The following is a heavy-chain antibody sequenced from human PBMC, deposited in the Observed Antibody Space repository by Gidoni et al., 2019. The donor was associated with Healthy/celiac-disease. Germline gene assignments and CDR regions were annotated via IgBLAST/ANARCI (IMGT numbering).Heavy chain of an antibody. V-gene: IGHV1-46*03. CDR1: GYTFTSYY. CDR2: INPSGGST. Sequence: QVQLVQSGAEVKKPGASVKVSCKASGYTFTSYYMHWVRQAPGQGLEWMGIINPSGGSTSYAQKFQGRVTMTRDTSTSTVYMELSSLRSEDTAVYYCARDRVLGGDYMQYYYYGMDVWGQGTTVTVSS. D-gene: IGHD2-21*02. CDR3: ARDRVLGGDYMQYYYYGMDV. J-gene: IGHJ6*02.